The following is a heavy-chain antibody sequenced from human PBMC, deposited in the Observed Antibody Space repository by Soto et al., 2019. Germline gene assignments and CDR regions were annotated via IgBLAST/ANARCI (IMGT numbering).Heavy chain of an antibody. J-gene: IGHJ4*02. V-gene: IGHV1-18*01. CDR3: ARALYYYDNSGLAF. CDR1: GYTFTSYG. Sequence: QVHLEQSGPEVKKPGASVKVSCKASGYTFTSYGISWVRLAPGQGLEWMGWINIYGGGTNYAQKYQDRVTMTRDNSTNTVYLEMRSLTSDDTAIYYCARALYYYDNSGLAFWGQGTLVTVSS. CDR2: INIYGGGT. D-gene: IGHD3-22*01.